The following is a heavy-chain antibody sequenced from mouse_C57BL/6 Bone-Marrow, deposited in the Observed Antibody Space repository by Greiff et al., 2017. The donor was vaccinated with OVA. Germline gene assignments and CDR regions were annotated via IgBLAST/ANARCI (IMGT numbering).Heavy chain of an antibody. Sequence: EVQLQESGPGLVKPSQSLSLTCSVTGYSITSGYYWNWIRQFPGNKLEWMGYISYDGSNNYNPSPKNRISITRDTSKNQFFLKLNPVTTEDTATYYCAREGYWGQGTTLTVSS. CDR3: AREGY. CDR2: ISYDGSN. J-gene: IGHJ2*01. V-gene: IGHV3-6*01. CDR1: GYSITSGYY.